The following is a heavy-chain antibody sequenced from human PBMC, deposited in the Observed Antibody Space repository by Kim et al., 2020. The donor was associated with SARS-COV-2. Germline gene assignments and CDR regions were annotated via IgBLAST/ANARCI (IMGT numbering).Heavy chain of an antibody. CDR2: IIPIFGTA. Sequence: SVKVSCKASGGTFSSYAISWVRQAPGQGLEWMGGIIPIFGTANYAQKFQGRVTITADESTSTAYMELSSLRSEDTAVYYCARGRDIVVVPAQNPPQRRYYYYGMDVWGQGTTVTVSS. V-gene: IGHV1-69*13. D-gene: IGHD2-2*01. J-gene: IGHJ6*02. CDR3: ARGRDIVVVPAQNPPQRRYYYYGMDV. CDR1: GGTFSSYA.